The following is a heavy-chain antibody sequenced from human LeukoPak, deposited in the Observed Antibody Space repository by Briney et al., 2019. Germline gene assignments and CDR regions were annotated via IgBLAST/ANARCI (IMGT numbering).Heavy chain of an antibody. V-gene: IGHV3-73*01. CDR3: TRRGSIAVAGMGDY. D-gene: IGHD6-19*01. J-gene: IGHJ4*02. Sequence: GGSLRLSCAASGFTFSGSAMHWVRQASGKGLEWAGRIRSKANSYATAYAASVKGRFTISRDDSKNTAYLQMNSLKTEDTAVYYCTRRGSIAVAGMGDYWGQGTLVTVSS. CDR1: GFTFSGSA. CDR2: IRSKANSYAT.